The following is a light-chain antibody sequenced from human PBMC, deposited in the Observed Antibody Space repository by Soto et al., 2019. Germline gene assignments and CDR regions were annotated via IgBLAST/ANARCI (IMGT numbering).Light chain of an antibody. CDR2: GAS. J-gene: IGKJ2*01. Sequence: EIVLTQSPGTLSLSPGERATLSCRASQSVSSSYLAWYQQKPGQAPRLLIYGASSRATGIPDRFSGSGSGKHFTLTISRLEPEDFAVYYCQQYGSSPYTFGQGTKREIK. CDR3: QQYGSSPYT. CDR1: QSVSSSY. V-gene: IGKV3-20*01.